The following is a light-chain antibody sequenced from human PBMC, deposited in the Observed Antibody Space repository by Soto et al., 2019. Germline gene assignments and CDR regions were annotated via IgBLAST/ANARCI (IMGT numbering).Light chain of an antibody. CDR1: QNIFSS. CDR3: QQSYNSPPIT. J-gene: IGKJ5*01. Sequence: DLPMTQSPSSLSASVGDRVTITCRAGQNIFSSLNWYQQKPGKAPKLLIYAASSLQSGVPSRFSGSGSGTDFTLTITSLQPEDFATYYCQQSYNSPPITFGQGTRLEIK. CDR2: AAS. V-gene: IGKV1-39*01.